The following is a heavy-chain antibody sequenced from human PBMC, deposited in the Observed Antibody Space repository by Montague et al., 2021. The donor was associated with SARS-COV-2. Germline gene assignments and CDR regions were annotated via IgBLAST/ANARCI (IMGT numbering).Heavy chain of an antibody. J-gene: IGHJ4*02. CDR3: ATGPPSGLSVAGFDY. D-gene: IGHD6-19*01. Sequence: SETLSLTCGVSGGSISSSHWWNWVLQPPGKGLEWFGEIYHSGSTTYNPSLKSRVIITLDKSKNQFSLKLSSVTAADAAVYYCATGPPSGLSVAGFDYWGQGTLVTVSS. CDR2: IYHSGST. V-gene: IGHV4-4*02. CDR1: GGSISSSHW.